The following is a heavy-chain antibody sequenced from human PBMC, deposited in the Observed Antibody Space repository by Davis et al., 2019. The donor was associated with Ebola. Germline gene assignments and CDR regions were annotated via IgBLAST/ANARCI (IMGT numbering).Heavy chain of an antibody. CDR3: AKGQMVQGDPYYYYYYGMDV. J-gene: IGHJ6*02. CDR1: GFTFDDYT. Sequence: GESLKISCAASGFTFDDYTMHWVRQAPGKGLEWVSLISWDGGSTYYADSVKGRFTISRDNSKNSLYLQMNSLRTEDTALYYCAKGQMVQGDPYYYYYYGMDVWGQGTTVTVSS. V-gene: IGHV3-43*01. CDR2: ISWDGGST. D-gene: IGHD3-10*01.